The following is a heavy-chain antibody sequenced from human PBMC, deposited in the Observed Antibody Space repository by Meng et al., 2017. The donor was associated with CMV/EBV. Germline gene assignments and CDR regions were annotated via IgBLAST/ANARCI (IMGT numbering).Heavy chain of an antibody. D-gene: IGHD5-12*01. Sequence: SETLFLTCTVPCGSISSGDYYWSWIRQPPGKGLEWIGYIYYSGSTYYNPSLKSRVTISVDTSKNQFSLKLSSVTAADTAVYYCARGLGVATINSYYFAYLGQVTLVPLSS. CDR3: ARGLGVATINSYYFAY. CDR2: IYYSGST. J-gene: IGHJ4*02. CDR1: CGSISSGDYY. V-gene: IGHV4-30-4*08.